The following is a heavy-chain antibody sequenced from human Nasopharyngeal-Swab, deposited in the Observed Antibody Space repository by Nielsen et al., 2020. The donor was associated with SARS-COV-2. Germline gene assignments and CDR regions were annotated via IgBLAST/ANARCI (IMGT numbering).Heavy chain of an antibody. CDR3: ARAVAGTYYYYGMDV. Sequence: GESLKISCQGSGYSFTSYWIGWVRQMPGKGLEWMGIIYPGDSDTRYSPSFQGQVTISADKSISTAYLQWSSLKASDTAMYYCARAVAGTYYYYGMDVWGQGTTVTVSS. D-gene: IGHD6-19*01. CDR2: IYPGDSDT. V-gene: IGHV5-51*01. CDR1: GYSFTSYW. J-gene: IGHJ6*02.